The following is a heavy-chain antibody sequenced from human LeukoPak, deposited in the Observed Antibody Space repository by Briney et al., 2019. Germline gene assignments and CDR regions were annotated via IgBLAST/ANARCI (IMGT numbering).Heavy chain of an antibody. CDR3: AREGTELRFLGWLSD. D-gene: IGHD3-3*01. Sequence: PGGSLRLSCAASGFTFSSYSMNWVRQAPGKGLEWVSSISSSSSSYIYYADSVKGRFTISRDNAKNSLYLQMNSLRAEDTAVYYCAREGTELRFLGWLSDWGQGTLVTVSS. CDR2: ISSSSSSYI. V-gene: IGHV3-21*01. CDR1: GFTFSSYS. J-gene: IGHJ4*02.